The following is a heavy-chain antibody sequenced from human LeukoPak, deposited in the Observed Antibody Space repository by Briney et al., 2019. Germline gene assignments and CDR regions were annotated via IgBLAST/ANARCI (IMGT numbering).Heavy chain of an antibody. CDR2: IYHSGST. CDR1: GYSISSGYY. CDR3: ARDRSDGSGSYYGLGNNWFDP. Sequence: SETLSLTCAVSGYSISSGYYWGWIRQPPGKGLEWIGSIYHSGSTYYNPSLKSRVTISVDTSKNQFSLKLSSVTAADTAVYYCARDRSDGSGSYYGLGNNWFDPWGRGTLVTVSS. D-gene: IGHD3-10*01. V-gene: IGHV4-38-2*02. J-gene: IGHJ5*02.